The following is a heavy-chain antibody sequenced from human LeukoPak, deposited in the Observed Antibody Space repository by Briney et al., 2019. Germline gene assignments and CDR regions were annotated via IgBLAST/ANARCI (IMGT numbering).Heavy chain of an antibody. J-gene: IGHJ2*01. CDR1: GFTFSSYG. D-gene: IGHD3-9*01. V-gene: IGHV3-30*03. Sequence: GGSLRLSCAASGFTFSSYGMHWVRQAPGKGLEWVAVISYDGNNKYYADSVKGRFTISRDNSKNTLYLQMNSLRAEDTAVYYCARVFDYDILTGYQYWYFDLWGRGTLVTVSS. CDR3: ARVFDYDILTGYQYWYFDL. CDR2: ISYDGNNK.